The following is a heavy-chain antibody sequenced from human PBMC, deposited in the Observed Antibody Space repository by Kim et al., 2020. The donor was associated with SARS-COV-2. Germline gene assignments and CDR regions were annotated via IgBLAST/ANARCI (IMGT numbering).Heavy chain of an antibody. D-gene: IGHD1-26*01. J-gene: IGHJ3*02. CDR3: ARVSSGSYAAGAFDI. Sequence: DAVKGRFTISRDNAKNSLYLQMNSLRDEDTAVYYCARVSSGSYAAGAFDIWGQGTMVTVSS. V-gene: IGHV3-48*02.